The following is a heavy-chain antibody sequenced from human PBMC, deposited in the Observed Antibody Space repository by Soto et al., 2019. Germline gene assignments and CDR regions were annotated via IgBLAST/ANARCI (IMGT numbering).Heavy chain of an antibody. V-gene: IGHV3-53*01. D-gene: IGHD6-6*01. Sequence: PGGSLRLSCAVSGLTVSRTQMSWVRQAPGTGLQWVSVVYSAGSTYYANAVKGRFTISRDISENKIFLELNGLTVDDTAVYYCARAREPEYSSSIFFDYWGRETVVTVSS. J-gene: IGHJ4*01. CDR2: VYSAGST. CDR1: GLTVSRTQ. CDR3: ARAREPEYSSSIFFDY.